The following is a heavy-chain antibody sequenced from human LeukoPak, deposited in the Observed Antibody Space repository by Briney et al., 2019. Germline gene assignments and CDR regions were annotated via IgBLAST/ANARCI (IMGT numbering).Heavy chain of an antibody. CDR1: GFTFSGYW. Sequence: AGGSLRLSCAASGFTFSGYWMTWVRQTPGKGLEWVADIKQDGTEKYYVDSVKGRFTISRDNAKNSLYLQMNSLRAEDTAVYYCARGDSGSYYFDYWGQGTLVTVSS. D-gene: IGHD1-26*01. CDR3: ARGDSGSYYFDY. CDR2: IKQDGTEK. J-gene: IGHJ4*02. V-gene: IGHV3-7*02.